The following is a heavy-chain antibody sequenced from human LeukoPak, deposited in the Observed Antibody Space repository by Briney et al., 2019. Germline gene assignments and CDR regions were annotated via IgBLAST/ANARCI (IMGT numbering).Heavy chain of an antibody. Sequence: PSETLSLTCAVYGGSFSGYYWSWIRQPPGKGLEWIGEINHSGSTNYNPSLKSRVTISVDTSKKQFSLKLSSVTAGDPAVYYCARGRPYRRIQLWLTGPFDYWGQGTLVTVSS. CDR2: INHSGST. D-gene: IGHD5-18*01. J-gene: IGHJ4*02. CDR3: ARGRPYRRIQLWLTGPFDY. V-gene: IGHV4-34*01. CDR1: GGSFSGYY.